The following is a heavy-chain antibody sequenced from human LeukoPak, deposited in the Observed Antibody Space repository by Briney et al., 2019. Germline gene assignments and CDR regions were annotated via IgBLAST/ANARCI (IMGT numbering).Heavy chain of an antibody. Sequence: SETLSLTCTVSGGSISSYYWSWIRQPAGKGLEWIGRIYTSGSTNYNPSLKSRVTMSVDTSKNQFSLKLSSVTAADTAVYYCARDPLGYYDILTGSYYYYGMDVWGQGTTVTVSS. CDR3: ARDPLGYYDILTGSYYYYGMDV. V-gene: IGHV4-4*07. CDR1: GGSISSYY. CDR2: IYTSGST. D-gene: IGHD3-9*01. J-gene: IGHJ6*02.